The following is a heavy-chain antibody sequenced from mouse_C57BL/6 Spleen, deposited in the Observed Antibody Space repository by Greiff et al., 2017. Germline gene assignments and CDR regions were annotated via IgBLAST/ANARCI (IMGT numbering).Heavy chain of an antibody. CDR1: GFNIKDDY. V-gene: IGHV14-4*01. CDR3: STRSGYGAY. J-gene: IGHJ3*01. Sequence: VQLQQSGAELVRPGASVKLSCTASGFNIKDDYMHWVKQRPEQGLEWIGWIDPENGDTEYASKFQGKATITADTSSNTAYLQLSSLTSEDTAVYYCSTRSGYGAYWGQGTLVTVSA. CDR2: IDPENGDT. D-gene: IGHD3-2*02.